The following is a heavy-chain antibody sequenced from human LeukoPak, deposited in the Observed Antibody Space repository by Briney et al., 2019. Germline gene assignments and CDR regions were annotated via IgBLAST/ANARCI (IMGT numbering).Heavy chain of an antibody. CDR1: GGSISSYY. CDR3: ARHVYGSYYYDSSGYYYYAGGYYGMDV. D-gene: IGHD3-22*01. J-gene: IGHJ6*02. CDR2: IYTNGST. V-gene: IGHV4-4*07. Sequence: SETLSLTCTVSGGSISSYYWSWIRQPAGKGLEWIGRIYTNGSTNYNPSLKSRVTMSVDTSKNQFSLKLSSVTAADTAVYYCARHVYGSYYYDSSGYYYYAGGYYGMDVWGQGTTVTVSS.